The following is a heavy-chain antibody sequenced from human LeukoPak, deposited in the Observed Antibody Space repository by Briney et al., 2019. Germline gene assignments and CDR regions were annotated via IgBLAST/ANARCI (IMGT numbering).Heavy chain of an antibody. CDR3: ARGGGPLAYYFDF. CDR2: INHGGTP. CDR1: GGPFSGFY. V-gene: IGHV4-34*01. J-gene: IGHJ4*02. Sequence: SETLSLTCAVYGGPFSGFYWSWIRQPPGKGLEWIGEINHGGTPNYNTSLKSRVTISVDTSKNQFSLRLTSLTAADTAVYYCARGGGPLAYYFDFWGQGIQVTVCS. D-gene: IGHD3-16*01.